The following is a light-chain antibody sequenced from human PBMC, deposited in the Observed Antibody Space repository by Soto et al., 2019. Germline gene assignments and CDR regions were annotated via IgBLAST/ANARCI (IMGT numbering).Light chain of an antibody. V-gene: IGKV3-20*01. Sequence: EIVLTQSPGTLSLSPGERATLSCRASQSVSSSYLAWYQQKPGQAPRLLIYGASSRATGIPDRFSGSGSGTDFTLTISRLEPEEFAVYYWQQYGSPPDTFGQGTKLEIK. CDR1: QSVSSSY. CDR2: GAS. CDR3: QQYGSPPDT. J-gene: IGKJ2*01.